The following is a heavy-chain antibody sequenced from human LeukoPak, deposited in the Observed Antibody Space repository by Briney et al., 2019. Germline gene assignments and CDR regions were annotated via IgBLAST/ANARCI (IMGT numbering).Heavy chain of an antibody. Sequence: GGSLRLSCAASGFTVSNNYMNWVRQAPGKGLEWVSVIYSGGSTYYADSVQGRFTISRDNSKNTLYLQMNSLRAEDTAVYYCARGQRAAAGFDSWGQGTLVTVST. CDR3: ARGQRAAAGFDS. D-gene: IGHD6-13*01. J-gene: IGHJ4*02. CDR2: IYSGGST. V-gene: IGHV3-53*01. CDR1: GFTVSNNY.